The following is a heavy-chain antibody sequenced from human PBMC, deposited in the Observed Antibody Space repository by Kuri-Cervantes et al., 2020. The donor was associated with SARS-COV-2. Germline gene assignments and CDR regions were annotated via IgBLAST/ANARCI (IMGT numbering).Heavy chain of an antibody. CDR1: GITFSSYS. CDR3: ARQYYDILTGYCLYGMDV. Sequence: GESLKISCAASGITFSSYSMNWVRQAPGKGLEWVSYISSSSSTTYYADSVKGRFTTSRDNAKNSLYLQMNSLRDEDTAVYYCARQYYDILTGYCLYGMDVWGQGTTVTVSS. D-gene: IGHD3-9*01. V-gene: IGHV3-48*02. CDR2: ISSSSSTT. J-gene: IGHJ6*02.